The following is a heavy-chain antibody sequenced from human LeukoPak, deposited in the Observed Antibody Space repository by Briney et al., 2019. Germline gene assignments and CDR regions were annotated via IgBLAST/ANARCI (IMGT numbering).Heavy chain of an antibody. Sequence: GGSPRLSCAASGFTFSDYYMSWIRQAPGKGLEWVSYISSSGSTIYYADSVKGRFAISRDNAKNSLYLQMNSLRAEDTAVYYCARVNAYCGGDCYSPYYYMDVWGKGTTVTISS. CDR1: GFTFSDYY. D-gene: IGHD2-21*02. CDR2: ISSSGSTI. CDR3: ARVNAYCGGDCYSPYYYMDV. J-gene: IGHJ6*03. V-gene: IGHV3-11*01.